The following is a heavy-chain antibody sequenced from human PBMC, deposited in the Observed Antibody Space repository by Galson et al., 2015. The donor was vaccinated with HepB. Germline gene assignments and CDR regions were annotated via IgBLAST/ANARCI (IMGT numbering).Heavy chain of an antibody. CDR1: GDSITSSSYY. J-gene: IGHJ4*02. CDR3: ARREGWELHFDY. D-gene: IGHD1-26*01. Sequence: ETLSLTCTVTGDSITSSSYYWGWIRQSPGKGLEWIGTLYYSVSTHYNPSLKSRVSISVDTSKNHLSLILNSVTVADTAIYYCARREGWELHFDYWGQGALVTVSS. V-gene: IGHV4-39*02. CDR2: LYYSVST.